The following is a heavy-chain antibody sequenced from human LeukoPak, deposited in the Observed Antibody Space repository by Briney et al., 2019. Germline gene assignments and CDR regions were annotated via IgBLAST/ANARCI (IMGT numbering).Heavy chain of an antibody. CDR2: IDSAGNT. J-gene: IGHJ4*02. CDR3: VREGPGSGWTYFDY. D-gene: IGHD6-19*01. CDR1: GFIFNTCD. V-gene: IGHV3-13*04. Sequence: GGSLRLSCAASGFIFNTCDMHWVRQTTGKGLEWVSAIDSAGNTYYPGSVKGRFTISRENAKNSLYLQMNSLRAGDTAVYYCVREGPGSGWTYFDYWGQGTLVTVSS.